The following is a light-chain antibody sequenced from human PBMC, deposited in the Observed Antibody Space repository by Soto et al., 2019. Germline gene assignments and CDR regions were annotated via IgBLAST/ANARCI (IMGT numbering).Light chain of an antibody. CDR1: QSLLHSNGYNY. CDR2: LGS. V-gene: IGKV2-28*01. Sequence: DIVVTQSPLSLPVIAVEPASISCRSSQSLLHSNGYNYLDWYLQKPGQSPQLLIYLGSNRASGVPDRFSGSGSGTDFTLKISRVEAEDVGVYYCMQAIQTPWTFGQGTKVDIK. CDR3: MQAIQTPWT. J-gene: IGKJ1*01.